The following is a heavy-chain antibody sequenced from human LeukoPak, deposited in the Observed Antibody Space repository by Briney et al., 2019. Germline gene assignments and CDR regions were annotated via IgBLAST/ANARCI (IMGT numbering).Heavy chain of an antibody. CDR1: GGGGSMSNYY. Sequence: SETLSLTCTVSGGGGSMSNYYWSWIRLPPGKGLQWIAYIYDGGSTNYNPSLKSRVTISVDTSKKQVSLKLSSVTAADSAFYYCARSGGRFYYDFWGQGTLVTVSS. CDR3: ARSGGRFYYDF. J-gene: IGHJ4*02. V-gene: IGHV4-59*01. CDR2: IYDGGST. D-gene: IGHD1-26*01.